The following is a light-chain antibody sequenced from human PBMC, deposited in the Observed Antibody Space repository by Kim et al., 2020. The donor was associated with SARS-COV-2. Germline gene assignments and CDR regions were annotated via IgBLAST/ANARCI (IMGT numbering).Light chain of an antibody. CDR2: RNN. CDR1: SNNVGNQG. CDR3: SAWDSSLSAWV. V-gene: IGLV10-54*01. J-gene: IGLJ3*02. Sequence: QAGLTQPPSVSKGLRQTATLTCTGNSNNVGNQGAAWLQQHQGHPPKLLSYRNNNRPSGISERLSASRSGNTASLTITGLQPEDEADYYCSAWDSSLSAWVFCGGTQLTVL.